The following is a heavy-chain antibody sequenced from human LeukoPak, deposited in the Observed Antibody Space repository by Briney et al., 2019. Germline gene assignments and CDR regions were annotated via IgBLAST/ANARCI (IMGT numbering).Heavy chain of an antibody. V-gene: IGHV3-48*02. Sequence: GGSLRLSCAASGFTFSSYAMHWVRQAPGKGLEWVSYISGSGNTVYYTDSVKGRFTISRDNAKNSLYLQMNSLRDEDTAVFYCVRPQWGSPSDPFDIWGQGTMVTVSS. CDR3: VRPQWGSPSDPFDI. CDR1: GFTFSSYA. J-gene: IGHJ3*02. CDR2: ISGSGNTV. D-gene: IGHD1-26*01.